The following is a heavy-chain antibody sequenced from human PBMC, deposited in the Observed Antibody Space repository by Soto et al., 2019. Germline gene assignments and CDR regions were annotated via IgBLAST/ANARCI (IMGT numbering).Heavy chain of an antibody. D-gene: IGHD3-9*01. J-gene: IGHJ2*01. Sequence: QVQLQQWGAGPLRPLETLSLTCGVSGGSFSGYYWAWIRQSPGKGLEWIGEINDRGSINYNPALKSRVSISVETSKNRYSLNLRSVTAADTAVYYCARESHDILTGPPWVWYLDLWGCGTLVTVSS. V-gene: IGHV4-34*01. CDR1: GGSFSGYY. CDR2: INDRGSI. CDR3: ARESHDILTGPPWVWYLDL.